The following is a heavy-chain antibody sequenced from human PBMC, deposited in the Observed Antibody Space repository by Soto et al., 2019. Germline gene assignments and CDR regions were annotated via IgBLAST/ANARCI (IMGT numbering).Heavy chain of an antibody. Sequence: QVQLVQSGAEVKKPGASVKVSCKASGYTFTSYAMQWVRQAPGQRLEWMGWINAGNGNTKYSQKFQRRVTITRDTSASIAYMELSSLRSEDTAVYYCARGPGGPDGPGDYWGQGTLVTVSS. CDR2: INAGNGNT. V-gene: IGHV1-3*01. CDR1: GYTFTSYA. J-gene: IGHJ4*02. D-gene: IGHD2-15*01. CDR3: ARGPGGPDGPGDY.